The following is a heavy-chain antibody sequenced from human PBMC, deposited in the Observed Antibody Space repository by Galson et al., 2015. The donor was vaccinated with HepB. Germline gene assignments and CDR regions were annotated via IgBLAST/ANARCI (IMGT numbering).Heavy chain of an antibody. Sequence: SLRLSCAASGFTFSSYGMHWVRQAPGKGLEWVAVISYDGSNKYYADSVKGRFTISRDNSKNTLYLQMNSLRAEDTAVYYCAKDLYDVGYYSPPSDYLGPGTLVTVSS. J-gene: IGHJ4*02. CDR3: AKDLYDVGYYSPPSDY. V-gene: IGHV3-30*18. D-gene: IGHD2-21*01. CDR2: ISYDGSNK. CDR1: GFTFSSYG.